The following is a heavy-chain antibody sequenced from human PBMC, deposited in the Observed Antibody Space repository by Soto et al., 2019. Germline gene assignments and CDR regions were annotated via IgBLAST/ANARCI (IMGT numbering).Heavy chain of an antibody. V-gene: IGHV1-2*04. D-gene: IGHD6-19*01. J-gene: IGHJ4*02. CDR2: INPNSGGT. CDR1: GYTFTGYY. CDR3: ARLSGSGWSLGVDY. Sequence: QVQMVQSGAEVKKPGASVKVSCKASGYTFTGYYMHWVRQAPGQGLEWMGWINPNSGGTNYAQKIQGWVTMTRDTSISTAYMALSRLSSDDTAVYYGARLSGSGWSLGVDYWGQGTLVTVSS.